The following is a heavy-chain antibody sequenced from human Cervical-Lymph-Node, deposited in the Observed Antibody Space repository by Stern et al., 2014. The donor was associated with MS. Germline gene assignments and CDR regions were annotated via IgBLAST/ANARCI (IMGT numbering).Heavy chain of an antibody. J-gene: IGHJ4*02. CDR3: ARRSGDFDY. CDR1: GYNFASYW. V-gene: IGHV5-51*01. D-gene: IGHD6-19*01. Sequence: EVQLVESGAEVKKSGASLKISCKSSGYNFASYWIGWVRQMPGKGLEWMGIIFPGDSEPGYSPSFQGQVTFSADKSISTAYLQWSSLRASDTAVYYCARRSGDFDYWGQGTLVTVSS. CDR2: IFPGDSEP.